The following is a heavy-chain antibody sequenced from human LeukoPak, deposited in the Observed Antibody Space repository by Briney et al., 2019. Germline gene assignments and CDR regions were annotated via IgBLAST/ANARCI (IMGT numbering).Heavy chain of an antibody. CDR1: GGSFSGYY. J-gene: IGHJ3*02. D-gene: IGHD3-10*01. CDR3: ARFGATVDAFDI. CDR2: IYYSGST. V-gene: IGHV4-59*01. Sequence: SETLSLTCAVYGGSFSGYYWSWIRQPPGKGLEWIGYIYYSGSTNYNPSLKSRVTISVDTSKNQFSLKLSSVTAADTAVYYCARFGATVDAFDIWGQGTMVTVSS.